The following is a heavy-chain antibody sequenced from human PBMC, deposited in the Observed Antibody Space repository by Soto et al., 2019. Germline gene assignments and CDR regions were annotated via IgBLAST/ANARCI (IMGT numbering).Heavy chain of an antibody. V-gene: IGHV3-30*18. J-gene: IGHJ4*02. CDR3: AKDWGGSGDY. Sequence: QVQLVESGGGVVQPGRSLRLSCAASGFTFSSYGMHWVRQAPGKGLEWVAVISYDGSNKYYADSVKGRFTISRDNSKNTLYLQMNSLRAEDTAVYYCAKDWGGSGDYWGQGTLVTVSS. CDR2: ISYDGSNK. CDR1: GFTFSSYG. D-gene: IGHD2-15*01.